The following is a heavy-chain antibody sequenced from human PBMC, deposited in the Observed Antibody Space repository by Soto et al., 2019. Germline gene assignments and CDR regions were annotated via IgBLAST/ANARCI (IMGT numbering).Heavy chain of an antibody. CDR2: IYYSGST. CDR1: GGSISSYY. J-gene: IGHJ4*02. CDR3: ARAHHYGDYEDY. Sequence: QVQLQESGPGLVKPSETLSLTCTVSGGSISSYYWSWIRQPPGKGLEWIGYIYYSGSTNYNPSLKSRVTISVDTSKNQFSLKLSSVTAADTAVYYCARAHHYGDYEDYWGQGTLVTVSS. V-gene: IGHV4-59*01. D-gene: IGHD4-17*01.